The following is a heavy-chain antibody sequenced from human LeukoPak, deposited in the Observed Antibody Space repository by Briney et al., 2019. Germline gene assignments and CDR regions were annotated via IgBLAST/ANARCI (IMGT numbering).Heavy chain of an antibody. CDR1: GFTFSSYS. D-gene: IGHD6-6*01. J-gene: IGHJ4*02. Sequence: PGGSLRLSCAASGFTFSSYSMSWVRQAPGKGPEWVSSISSSSSYIYYADSVKGRFTISRDNAKNSLYLQMNSLRAEDTAVYYCARGYSSSSRSFEDYWGQGTLVTVSS. V-gene: IGHV3-21*01. CDR3: ARGYSSSSRSFEDY. CDR2: ISSSSSYI.